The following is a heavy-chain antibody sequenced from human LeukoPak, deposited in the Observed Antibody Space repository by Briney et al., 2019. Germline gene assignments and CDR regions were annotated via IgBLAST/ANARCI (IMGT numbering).Heavy chain of an antibody. J-gene: IGHJ6*02. CDR3: AKENWPVTRSHYYYGIDV. Sequence: GGSLRLSCAASGFTFSNFVMNWVRQAPGKGLEWVSAISGSGGSTYYADSVKGRFTISRDNSKNTLYLQMNSLRAEDTAVYYCAKENWPVTRSHYYYGIDVWGQGTTVTVSS. V-gene: IGHV3-23*01. CDR1: GFTFSNFV. CDR2: ISGSGGST. D-gene: IGHD4-17*01.